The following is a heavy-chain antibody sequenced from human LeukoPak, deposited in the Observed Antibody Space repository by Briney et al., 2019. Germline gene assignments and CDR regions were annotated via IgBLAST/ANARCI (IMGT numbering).Heavy chain of an antibody. J-gene: IGHJ4*02. D-gene: IGHD2-2*01. Sequence: SETLSLTCTVSGGSISSSSYYWSWIRQPAGKGLEWIGRINTSGSTNYNPSLKSRVTMSVDTSKNQFSLKLSSVTAADTAVYYCAREGSVVVLPAAIGRDSEIHFDYWGQGTLVTVSS. CDR3: AREGSVVVLPAAIGRDSEIHFDY. CDR1: GGSISSSSYY. CDR2: INTSGST. V-gene: IGHV4-61*02.